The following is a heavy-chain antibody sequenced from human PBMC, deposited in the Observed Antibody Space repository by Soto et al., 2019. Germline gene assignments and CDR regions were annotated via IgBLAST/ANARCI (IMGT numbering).Heavy chain of an antibody. D-gene: IGHD4-17*01. Sequence: GGSLRLSCAASGFNFSNYAIHWVRQAPGKGLEWLAIISYTGFNKGYTGAVRGRFSISRDNTKNTVYLEMKSLETDDTAVYYCARDRNVNGYGDYSDSIDMWGQGTMVTVSS. CDR3: ARDRNVNGYGDYSDSIDM. CDR1: GFNFSNYA. CDR2: ISYTGFNK. J-gene: IGHJ3*02. V-gene: IGHV3-30-3*01.